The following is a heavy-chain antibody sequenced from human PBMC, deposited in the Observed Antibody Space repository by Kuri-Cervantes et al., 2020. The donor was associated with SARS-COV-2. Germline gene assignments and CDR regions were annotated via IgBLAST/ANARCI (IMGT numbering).Heavy chain of an antibody. CDR2: ISAYNGNT. J-gene: IGHJ4*02. Sequence: ASVKVSCKASGYTFTSYGISWVRQAPGQGLEWMGWISAYNGNTNYAQKLQGRVTMTTDTSTSTAHMELRSLRSEDTAVYYCATHAAIFGVVLPDYWGQGTLVTVSS. D-gene: IGHD3-3*01. CDR3: ATHAAIFGVVLPDY. V-gene: IGHV1-18*01. CDR1: GYTFTSYG.